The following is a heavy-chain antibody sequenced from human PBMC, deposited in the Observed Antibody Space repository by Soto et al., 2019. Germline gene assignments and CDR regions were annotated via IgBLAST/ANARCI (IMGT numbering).Heavy chain of an antibody. CDR1: GFTFSSYS. CDR3: ARDPNPEAAFDI. CDR2: ISSSSSYI. V-gene: IGHV3-21*01. Sequence: EVQLVESGGGLVKPGGSLRLSCAASGFTFSSYSMNWVRQAPGKGLEWVSSISSSSSYIYYADSVKGRFTISRDNAKNSLYLQMNSLRAEDTAVYYFARDPNPEAAFDIWGQGTMVTVSS. J-gene: IGHJ3*02.